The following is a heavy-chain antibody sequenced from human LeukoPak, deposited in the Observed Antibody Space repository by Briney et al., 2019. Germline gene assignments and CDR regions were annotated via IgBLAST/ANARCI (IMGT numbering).Heavy chain of an antibody. CDR2: INPNRGGT. V-gene: IGHV1-2*02. J-gene: IGHJ4*02. CDR3: ARRQIDCSTTSCYVDY. D-gene: IGHD2-2*01. Sequence: ASVKVSCKASGYTFTDYYINWIRQAPGQGLEWMGWINPNRGGTSYAQNFQGRVTMTRDTPITTAYMELSRLRSDDMAVYYCARRQIDCSTTSCYVDYWGQGTLVTVSS. CDR1: GYTFTDYY.